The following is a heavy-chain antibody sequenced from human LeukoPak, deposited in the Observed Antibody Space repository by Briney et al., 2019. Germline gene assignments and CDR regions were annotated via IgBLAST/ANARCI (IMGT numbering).Heavy chain of an antibody. Sequence: GGSLRLSCAASGFTFSSYWMSWVRQAPGKGLEWVANIKQDGSEKYYVDSVKGRFTISRDNAKNSLYLQMNSLRAEDTAVYYCAKPPQYCSSTSCWFDPFDYWGQGTLVTVSS. D-gene: IGHD2-2*01. CDR3: AKPPQYCSSTSCWFDPFDY. J-gene: IGHJ4*02. CDR2: IKQDGSEK. V-gene: IGHV3-7*01. CDR1: GFTFSSYW.